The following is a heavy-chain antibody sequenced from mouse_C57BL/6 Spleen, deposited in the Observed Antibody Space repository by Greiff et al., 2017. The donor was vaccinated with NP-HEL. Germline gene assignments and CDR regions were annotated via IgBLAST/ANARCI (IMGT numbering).Heavy chain of an antibody. D-gene: IGHD2-3*01. CDR2: IRSKSNNYAT. J-gene: IGHJ4*01. CDR1: GFSFNTYA. CDR3: VRLYDGYYDYAMDY. Sequence: EVKLMESGGGLVQPKGSLKLSCAASGFSFNTYAMNWVRQAPGKGLEWVARIRSKSNNYATYYADSVKDRFTISRDDSESMLYLQMNNLKTEDTAMYYCVRLYDGYYDYAMDYWGQGTSVTVSS. V-gene: IGHV10-1*01.